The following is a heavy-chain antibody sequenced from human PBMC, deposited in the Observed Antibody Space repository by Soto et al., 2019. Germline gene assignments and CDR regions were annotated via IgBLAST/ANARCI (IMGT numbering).Heavy chain of an antibody. CDR1: GGSIGSYY. CDR3: ARQLIAAAGIDY. D-gene: IGHD6-13*01. J-gene: IGHJ4*02. CDR2: IYYSGST. Sequence: SETLSLTCTVSGGSIGSYYWSWIRQPPGKGLEWIGYIYYSGSTNYNPSLKSRVTISVDTSKNQFSLKLSSVTAADTAVYYCARQLIAAAGIDYWGQGTLVTVSS. V-gene: IGHV4-59*08.